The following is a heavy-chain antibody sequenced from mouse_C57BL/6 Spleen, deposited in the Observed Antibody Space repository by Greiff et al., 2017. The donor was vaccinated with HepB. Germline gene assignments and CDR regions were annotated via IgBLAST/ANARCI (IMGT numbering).Heavy chain of an antibody. CDR3: ARAESRRWYFDV. V-gene: IGHV1-59*01. J-gene: IGHJ1*03. CDR2: IDPSDSYT. CDR1: GHTFTSYW. Sequence: VQLQQPGAELVRPGTSVKLSCKASGHTFTSYWMHWVKQRPGQGLEWIGVIDPSDSYTNYNQKFKGKATLTVDTSSSTAYMQLSSLTSEDSAVYYCARAESRRWYFDVWGTGTTVTVSS.